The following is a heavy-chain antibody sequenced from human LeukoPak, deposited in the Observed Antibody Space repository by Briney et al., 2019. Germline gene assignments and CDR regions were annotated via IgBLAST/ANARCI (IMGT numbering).Heavy chain of an antibody. V-gene: IGHV4-39*01. CDR3: ARRTAASAIDY. Sequence: PSETLSLTCTVSGGPISSSSNFYWDWIRQPPGKGLEWIGNIYYSGSTFYNPSLRSRVTMSVDTSENQFSLKLSSVTAADTAVYYCARRTAASAIDYWGQGTLVTVSS. CDR1: GGPISSSSNFY. CDR2: IYYSGST. J-gene: IGHJ4*02. D-gene: IGHD2-15*01.